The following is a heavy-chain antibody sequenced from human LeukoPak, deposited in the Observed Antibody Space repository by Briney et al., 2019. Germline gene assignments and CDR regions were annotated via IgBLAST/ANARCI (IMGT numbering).Heavy chain of an antibody. Sequence: SETLSLTCTVSGASISSYYWSWIRQPAGKGLEWIGRIYTSGSTNYNPSLKSRVTMSVDTSKNQFSLKLSSVTAADTAVYYCARVRLYYDFWSGYYTGAGFLDYWGQGTLVTVSS. D-gene: IGHD3-3*01. CDR2: IYTSGST. J-gene: IGHJ4*02. V-gene: IGHV4-4*07. CDR3: ARVRLYYDFWSGYYTGAGFLDY. CDR1: GASISSYY.